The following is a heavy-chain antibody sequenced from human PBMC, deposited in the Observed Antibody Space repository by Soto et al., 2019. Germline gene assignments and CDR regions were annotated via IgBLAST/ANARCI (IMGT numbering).Heavy chain of an antibody. CDR2: ISWDGGST. Sequence: EVQLVESGGGLVKPGGSLRLSCAASGFTFDDYAMHWVRQAPGKGLEWVSLISWDGGSTYYADSVKGRFTISRDNSKNSLYLQMNSLRAEDTALYYCAKDTIGWEGGGDYYGMDVWGQGTTVTVSS. CDR3: AKDTIGWEGGGDYYGMDV. V-gene: IGHV3-43D*04. D-gene: IGHD1-26*01. J-gene: IGHJ6*02. CDR1: GFTFDDYA.